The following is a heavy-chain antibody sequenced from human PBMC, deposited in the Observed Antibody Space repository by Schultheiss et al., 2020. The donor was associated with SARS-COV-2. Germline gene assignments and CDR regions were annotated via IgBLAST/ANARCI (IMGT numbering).Heavy chain of an antibody. CDR2: ISYDGSNK. J-gene: IGHJ3*02. Sequence: GGSLRLSCAASGFTFSSYGMHWVRQAPGKGLEWVAVISYDGSNKYYADSVKGRFTISRDNSKNTLYLQMNSLRAEDTAVYYCARLSRGGYGASGAFDIWGQGTMVTVSS. CDR1: GFTFSSYG. D-gene: IGHD4-17*01. V-gene: IGHV3-30*03. CDR3: ARLSRGGYGASGAFDI.